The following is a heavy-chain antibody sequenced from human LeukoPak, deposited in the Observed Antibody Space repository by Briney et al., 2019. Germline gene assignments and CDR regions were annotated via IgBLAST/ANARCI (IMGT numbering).Heavy chain of an antibody. CDR2: IYYSGST. CDR3: ARSFPLYYYDSSGSLTAFDI. Sequence: SQTLSLTCTVSGGSISSYYWSWIRQPPGKGLEWIGYIYYSGSTNYNPSLKSRVTISVDTSKNQFSLKLSSVTAADTAVYYCARSFPLYYYDSSGSLTAFDIWGQGTMVTVSS. D-gene: IGHD3-22*01. CDR1: GGSISSYY. J-gene: IGHJ3*02. V-gene: IGHV4-59*01.